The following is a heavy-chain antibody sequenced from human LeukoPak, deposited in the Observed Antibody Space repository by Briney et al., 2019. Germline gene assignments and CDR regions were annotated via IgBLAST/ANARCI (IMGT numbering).Heavy chain of an antibody. CDR2: ITSSSSAI. V-gene: IGHV3-48*01. CDR1: GFAFSSYS. D-gene: IGHD3-22*01. J-gene: IGHJ4*02. CDR3: ARKSGSSGYPFDY. Sequence: AGGSLRLSCAASGFAFSSYSMNWVRQAPGKGPEWVSYITSSSSAIYYADSVKGRFTISRDNAKNSLYLQMNSLRAEDTAVYYCARKSGSSGYPFDYWGQGTVVTVSS.